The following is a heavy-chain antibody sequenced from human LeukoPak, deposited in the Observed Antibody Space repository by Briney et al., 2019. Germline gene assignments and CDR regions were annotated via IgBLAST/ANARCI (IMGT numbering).Heavy chain of an antibody. CDR2: VSYDGSNK. J-gene: IGHJ4*02. V-gene: IGHV3-30*18. CDR3: AKAETVTQRGYFDY. CDR1: GFTFSSYG. D-gene: IGHD4-17*01. Sequence: GRCLRLSCAASGFTFSSYGVHWVRQAPGKGLEWVAVVSYDGSNKYYADSVKGRFTISRDNSKNTLYLQMNSLRAEDTAVYYCAKAETVTQRGYFDYWGQGTVVTVSS.